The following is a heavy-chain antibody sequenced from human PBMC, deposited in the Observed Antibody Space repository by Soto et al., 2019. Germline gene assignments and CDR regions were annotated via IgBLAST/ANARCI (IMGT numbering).Heavy chain of an antibody. CDR1: GFSFTGYY. V-gene: IGHV1-2*02. Sequence: GASVKVSCRASGFSFTGYYIHWLRQAPGQGLEWMGWINAHSGGTEYAQKFQGRVTLTRDMPIATAYLTLTSLTSDDTALYYCAKDLTRQLAYWLDPWGQGTQVTVSS. CDR2: INAHSGGT. J-gene: IGHJ5*02. CDR3: AKDLTRQLAYWLDP. D-gene: IGHD6-6*01.